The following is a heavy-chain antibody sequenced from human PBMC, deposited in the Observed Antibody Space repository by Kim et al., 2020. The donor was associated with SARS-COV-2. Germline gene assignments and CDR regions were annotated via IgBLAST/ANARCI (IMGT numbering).Heavy chain of an antibody. J-gene: IGHJ4*02. CDR1: GGSISSYY. V-gene: IGHV4-59*01. D-gene: IGHD4-17*01. CDR3: ARGGGYGDYGFDY. Sequence: SETLSLTCTVSGGSISSYYWSWIRQPPGKGLEWIGYIYYSGSTNYNPSLKSRVTISVDTSKNQFSLKLSSVTAADTAVYYCARGGGYGDYGFDYWGQGTL. CDR2: IYYSGST.